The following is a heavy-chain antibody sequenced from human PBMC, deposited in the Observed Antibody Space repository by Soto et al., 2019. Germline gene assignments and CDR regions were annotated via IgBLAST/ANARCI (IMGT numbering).Heavy chain of an antibody. D-gene: IGHD3-22*01. V-gene: IGHV1-18*01. CDR2: ISAYNGNT. CDR1: GYTFTSYG. J-gene: IGHJ4*02. Sequence: GASVKVSCKASGYTFTSYGISWVRQAPGQGLEWMGWISAYNGNTNYAQKLQGRVTMTTDTSTSTAYMELRSLRSDDTAVYYCARDLGYYDSSDYKQIDYWGQGTLVTVSS. CDR3: ARDLGYYDSSDYKQIDY.